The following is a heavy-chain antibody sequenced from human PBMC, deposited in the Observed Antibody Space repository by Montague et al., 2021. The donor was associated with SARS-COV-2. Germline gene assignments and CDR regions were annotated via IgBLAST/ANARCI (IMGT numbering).Heavy chain of an antibody. CDR3: AREFRIELWQTNWYFGL. Sequence: SETLSLTCTVSGGSISSYYWSWIRQPPGKGLEWIGYIYYSGSTNYNPSLKSRATISVDTSKNQFALRLHSVTAADTAVYYCAREFRIELWQTNWYFGLWGRGTLVTVSS. CDR1: GGSISSYY. CDR2: IYYSGST. J-gene: IGHJ2*01. D-gene: IGHD3-16*01. V-gene: IGHV4-59*01.